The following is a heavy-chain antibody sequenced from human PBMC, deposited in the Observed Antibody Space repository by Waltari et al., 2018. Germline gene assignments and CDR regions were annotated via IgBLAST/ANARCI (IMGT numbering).Heavy chain of an antibody. D-gene: IGHD1-1*01. Sequence: QVEMEESGGGVVKPGRSLTLSCADAKVTFNGYAMNWVRQAPGKGLGWGAGISFYGRNTYYDDSVKGRFSISRDHSKNTVYLHLSSLRREDTSVYFCTRDGAGGNSYFDYWGRGNVVTVSS. J-gene: IGHJ4*02. CDR3: TRDGAGGNSYFDY. V-gene: IGHV3-30*04. CDR2: ISFYGRNT. CDR1: KVTFNGYA.